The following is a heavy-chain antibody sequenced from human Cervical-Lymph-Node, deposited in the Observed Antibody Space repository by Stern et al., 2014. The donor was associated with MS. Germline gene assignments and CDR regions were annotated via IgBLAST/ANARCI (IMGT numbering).Heavy chain of an antibody. CDR2: IIPALNVA. CDR1: GGSLSTYT. Sequence: QVQLVQSGAELKKPGSSVKVSCKASGGSLSTYTITWVRQAPGQGLEWMGRIIPALNVANYAQKFQGRLTITADKSTSTAYMEMSSLRSYDTAVYYCAGPAPLDWGQGTLVTVSS. V-gene: IGHV1-69*02. CDR3: AGPAPLD. D-gene: IGHD2-2*01. J-gene: IGHJ4*02.